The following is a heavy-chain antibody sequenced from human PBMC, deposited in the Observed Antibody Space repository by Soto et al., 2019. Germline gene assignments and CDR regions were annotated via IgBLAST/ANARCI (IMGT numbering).Heavy chain of an antibody. D-gene: IGHD6-13*01. CDR1: GFTFSSYG. Sequence: QVQLVESGGGVVQPGRSLRLSCAASGFTFSSYGMHWVRQAPGKGLEWVAVISYDGSNKYYADSVKGRFTISRDNSKNTLYLQMNSLRAEDTAVYYCAKCRRAAAGSGRYGMDVWGQGTTVTVSS. CDR2: ISYDGSNK. V-gene: IGHV3-30*18. J-gene: IGHJ6*02. CDR3: AKCRRAAAGSGRYGMDV.